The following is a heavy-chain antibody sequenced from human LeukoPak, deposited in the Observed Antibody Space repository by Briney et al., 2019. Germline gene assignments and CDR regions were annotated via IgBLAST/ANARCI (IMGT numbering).Heavy chain of an antibody. Sequence: PSETLSLTCTVSGGSISSSSYYWGWIRQPPGKGLEWIGSIYYSGSTYYNPSLKSRVTISVDTSKNQFSLKLSSVTAADTAVYYCARQGRFLEWLLDYWGQGTLVTVSS. CDR1: GGSISSSSYY. V-gene: IGHV4-39*01. J-gene: IGHJ4*02. CDR3: ARQGRFLEWLLDY. D-gene: IGHD3-3*01. CDR2: IYYSGST.